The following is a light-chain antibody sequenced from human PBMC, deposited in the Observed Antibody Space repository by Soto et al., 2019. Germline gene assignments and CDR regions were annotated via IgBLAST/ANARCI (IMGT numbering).Light chain of an antibody. CDR1: QGIEND. Sequence: AIQMTQSPSSLSACVGDRVTITCRASQGIENDLAWYQQKPGKAPKLLIYGASSLQSGVPSRFSGSGSGTDFTLTISSLQPADSASYYCLQHHSYPWTFGQGTKVEIK. V-gene: IGKV1-6*01. CDR2: GAS. J-gene: IGKJ1*01. CDR3: LQHHSYPWT.